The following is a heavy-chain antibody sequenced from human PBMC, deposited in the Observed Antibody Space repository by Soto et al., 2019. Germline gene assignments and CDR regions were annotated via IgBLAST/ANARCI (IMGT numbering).Heavy chain of an antibody. CDR1: GCSISSGGYC. CDR2: MYNSGST. Sequence: SDTLSLTFTVSGCSISSGGYCWSWILQHPGEGLEWIGFMYNSGSTSYNPSLKSRATISVDTSTNQFSLNLRSVTAADTAGYYCARGGDTTKVDYWGQGTLVTVSS. V-gene: IGHV4-31*03. D-gene: IGHD1-26*01. CDR3: ARGGDTTKVDY. J-gene: IGHJ4*02.